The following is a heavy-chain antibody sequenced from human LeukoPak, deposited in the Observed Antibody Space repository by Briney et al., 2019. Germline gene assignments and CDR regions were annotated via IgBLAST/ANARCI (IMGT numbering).Heavy chain of an antibody. CDR3: ARSIAVAAPYYYYMDV. V-gene: IGHV3-7*01. CDR1: GFSFSSYW. J-gene: IGHJ6*03. CDR2: IREDGSEK. Sequence: LPGGSLRLSCAASGFSFSSYWMSWVRQAPGKGLEWVANIREDGSEKYYVDSLKGRFTISRDNAKNSLYLQMNSLRAEDTAVYYCARSIAVAAPYYYYMDVWNKGTTVTISS. D-gene: IGHD6-19*01.